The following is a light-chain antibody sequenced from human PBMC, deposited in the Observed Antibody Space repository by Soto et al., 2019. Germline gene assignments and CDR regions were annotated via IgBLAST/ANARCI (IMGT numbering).Light chain of an antibody. Sequence: EIKLTQSPGTLSLSPGETATFSCRASQSVSSNYLAWYQQKPGQAPRLLIYGTSSRATGIPDRFSGSGSGTEFTLTISSLQSEDIAVYYCQQYNKWPQTFGQGTKVDIK. CDR1: QSVSSNY. J-gene: IGKJ1*01. V-gene: IGKV3-20*01. CDR2: GTS. CDR3: QQYNKWPQT.